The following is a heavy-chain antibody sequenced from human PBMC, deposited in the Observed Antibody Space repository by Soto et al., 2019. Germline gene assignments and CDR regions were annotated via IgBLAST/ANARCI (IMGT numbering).Heavy chain of an antibody. CDR2: IYSGGST. CDR3: ARMGSSSSTTQRQRHYYYYGMDV. CDR1: GFTVSSNY. Sequence: GGSLRLSCAASGFTVSSNYMSWVRQAPGKGLEWVSVIYSGGSTYYADSMKGRFTISRDNSKNTLYLQMNSLRAEDTAVYYCARMGSSSSTTQRQRHYYYYGMDVWGQGTTVTVSS. J-gene: IGHJ6*02. V-gene: IGHV3-53*01. D-gene: IGHD2-2*01.